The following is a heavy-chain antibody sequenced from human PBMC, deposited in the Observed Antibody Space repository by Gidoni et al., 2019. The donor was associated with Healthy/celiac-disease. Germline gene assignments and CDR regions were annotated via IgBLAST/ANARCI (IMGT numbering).Heavy chain of an antibody. CDR3: ARTKRGSLDY. V-gene: IGHV3-48*04. Sequence: EVQLVESGGGLVQPGGSLRLSCAASGFPFSRYSMNWVRQAPGKGLEWVSYISSSSSTIYYADSVKGRFTISRDNAKNSLYLQMNSLRAEDTAVYYCARTKRGSLDYWGQGTLVTVSS. J-gene: IGHJ4*02. CDR1: GFPFSRYS. CDR2: ISSSSSTI. D-gene: IGHD3-16*01.